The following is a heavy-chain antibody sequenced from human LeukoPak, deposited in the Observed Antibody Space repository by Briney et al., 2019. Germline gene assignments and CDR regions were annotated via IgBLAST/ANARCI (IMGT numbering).Heavy chain of an antibody. Sequence: PGGSLRLSCAASGFTFDDYAMHWVRQAPGKGLEWVSLISGDGGSTYYADSVKGRFTIPRDISKNSLYLQMNSLRTEDTALYYCAKEYYYDSSGYYDYWGQGTLVTVSS. D-gene: IGHD3-22*01. CDR2: ISGDGGST. CDR1: GFTFDDYA. CDR3: AKEYYYDSSGYYDY. V-gene: IGHV3-43*02. J-gene: IGHJ4*02.